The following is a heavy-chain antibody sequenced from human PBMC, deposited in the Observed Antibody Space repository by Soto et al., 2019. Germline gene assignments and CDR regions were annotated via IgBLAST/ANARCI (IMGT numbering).Heavy chain of an antibody. Sequence: QVQLVQSGAEVKKPGSSVKVSCKASGGTFSSYAISWVRQAPGQGLEWMGGIIPIFGTANYAQKFQGRVTITADESTSTAYMELSSLRSEYTAVYYCARTDIVVVVASYYYYGMDVWGQGTTVTVSS. D-gene: IGHD2-15*01. V-gene: IGHV1-69*01. CDR3: ARTDIVVVVASYYYYGMDV. J-gene: IGHJ6*02. CDR1: GGTFSSYA. CDR2: IIPIFGTA.